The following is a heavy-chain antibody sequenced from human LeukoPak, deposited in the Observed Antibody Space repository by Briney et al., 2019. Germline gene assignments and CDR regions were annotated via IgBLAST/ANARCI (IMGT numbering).Heavy chain of an antibody. CDR1: GFTFSSYV. CDR2: ISGSGGST. J-gene: IGHJ4*02. V-gene: IGHV3-23*01. Sequence: GGSLRLSCAASGFTFSSYVMSWVRQAPGKGLEWVSVISGSGGSTYYADSVKGRFTISRDNSKNTLYLQMNTLRAEDTAVYYCAKARYSGYDFRGLDYWGQGTLVTVSS. CDR3: AKARYSGYDFRGLDY. D-gene: IGHD5-12*01.